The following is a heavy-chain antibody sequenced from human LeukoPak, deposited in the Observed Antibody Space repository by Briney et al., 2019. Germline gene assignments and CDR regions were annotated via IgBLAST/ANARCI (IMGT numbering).Heavy chain of an antibody. CDR1: GFTFRSYA. D-gene: IGHD5-12*01. J-gene: IGHJ4*02. V-gene: IGHV3-30*04. Sequence: GGSLRLSCAASGFTFRSYAMHWVRQAPGKGLEWVAVISSDGSNKYYADSVKGRFTISRDNAKNSLYLQMNSLRAEDTAVYYCARGGDYIVATIWGSDWGQGTLVTVSS. CDR3: ARGGDYIVATIWGSD. CDR2: ISSDGSNK.